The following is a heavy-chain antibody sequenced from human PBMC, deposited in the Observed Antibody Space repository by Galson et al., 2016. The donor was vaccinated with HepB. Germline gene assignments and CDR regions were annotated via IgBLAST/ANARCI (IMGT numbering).Heavy chain of an antibody. Sequence: SLRLSCAASGFTFSSYAMYWVRQAPGKGLEWVSSISGSAITTYYVDSVKGRFTISRDSSTNTLYLHMNSLRAEDPAIYYCARTMGRGNYATDYWGQGTLVTVSS. CDR2: ISGSAITT. CDR3: ARTMGRGNYATDY. D-gene: IGHD4-11*01. CDR1: GFTFSSYA. V-gene: IGHV3-23*01. J-gene: IGHJ4*02.